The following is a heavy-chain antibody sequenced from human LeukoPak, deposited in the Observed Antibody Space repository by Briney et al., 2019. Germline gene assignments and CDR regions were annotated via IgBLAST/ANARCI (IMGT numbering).Heavy chain of an antibody. J-gene: IGHJ4*02. Sequence: SETLSLTCTVSGGSVSTSNYYWVWIRQPPGKGLEWIGEINHSGSTNYNPSLKSRVTISVDTSKNQFSLKLSSVTAADTAVYYCARGYSSSPHLDYWGQGTLVTVSS. D-gene: IGHD6-13*01. CDR2: INHSGST. V-gene: IGHV4-39*07. CDR3: ARGYSSSPHLDY. CDR1: GGSVSTSNYY.